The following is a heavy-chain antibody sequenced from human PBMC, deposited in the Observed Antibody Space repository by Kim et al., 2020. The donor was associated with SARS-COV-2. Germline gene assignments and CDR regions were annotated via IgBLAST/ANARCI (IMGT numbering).Heavy chain of an antibody. J-gene: IGHJ6*02. CDR1: GYTFTSYA. CDR3: ARDSGEEPVVAATLVLNYYGMDV. Sequence: ASVKVSCKASGYTFTSYAMNWVRQAPGQGLEWMGWINTNTGNPTYAQGFTGRFVFSLDTSVSTAYLQISSLKAEDTAVYYCARDSGEEPVVAATLVLNYYGMDVWGQGTTVTVSS. D-gene: IGHD2-15*01. V-gene: IGHV7-4-1*02. CDR2: INTNTGNP.